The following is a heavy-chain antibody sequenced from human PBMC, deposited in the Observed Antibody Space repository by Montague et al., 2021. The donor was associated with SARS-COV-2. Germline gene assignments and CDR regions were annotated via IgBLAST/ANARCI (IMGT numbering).Heavy chain of an antibody. D-gene: IGHD3-9*01. Sequence: SETLSLTCTVSGGSINNYYWIWIRQPPGRGLEWIGYIYYSGRPEYTPPLKSRVTMSKDTPKNQFSLRLNSVTAADTAVYFCARTTYFDLASIYYYVMDVWGQGTTVTVSS. CDR1: GGSINNYY. J-gene: IGHJ6*02. CDR2: IYYSGRP. CDR3: ARTTYFDLASIYYYVMDV. V-gene: IGHV4-59*08.